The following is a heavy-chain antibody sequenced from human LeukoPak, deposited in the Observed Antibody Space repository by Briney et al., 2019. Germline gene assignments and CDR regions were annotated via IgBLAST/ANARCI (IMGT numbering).Heavy chain of an antibody. J-gene: IGHJ6*03. Sequence: SETLSLTCTVSGGSISSYYWSWIRQPPGKGLEWIGYIYYSGSTSYNPSLKSRVTISVDTSKNQFSLKLSSVTAADTAVYYCARGAPRMVRGVAAQYYYYYYMDVWGKGTTVTISS. D-gene: IGHD3-10*01. V-gene: IGHV4-59*08. CDR2: IYYSGST. CDR3: ARGAPRMVRGVAAQYYYYYYMDV. CDR1: GGSISSYY.